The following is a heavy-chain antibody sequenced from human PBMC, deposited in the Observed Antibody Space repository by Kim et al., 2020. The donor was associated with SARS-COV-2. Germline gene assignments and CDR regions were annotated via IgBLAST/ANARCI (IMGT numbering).Heavy chain of an antibody. V-gene: IGHV4-34*01. CDR3: ARGGVRVVVAARSFFDY. J-gene: IGHJ4*02. CDR2: INHSGST. D-gene: IGHD2-15*01. Sequence: SETLSLTCAVYGGSFSGYYWSWIRQPPGKGLEWIGEINHSGSTNYNPSLKSRVTISVDTSKNQFSLKLSSVTAADTAVYYCARGGVRVVVAARSFFDYWGQGTLVTVSS. CDR1: GGSFSGYY.